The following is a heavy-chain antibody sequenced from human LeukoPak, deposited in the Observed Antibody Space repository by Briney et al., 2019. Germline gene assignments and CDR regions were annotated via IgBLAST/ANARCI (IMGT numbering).Heavy chain of an antibody. CDR2: INHSGST. Sequence: SETLFLTCAVYGGSFSGYYWSWIRQPPGKGLEWIGEINHSGSTNYNPSLKSRVTISVDTSKNQFSLKLSSVTAADTAVYYCARGRGMVRGPTTGWFDPWGQGTLVTVSS. CDR3: ARGRGMVRGPTTGWFDP. V-gene: IGHV4-34*01. J-gene: IGHJ5*02. D-gene: IGHD3-10*01. CDR1: GGSFSGYY.